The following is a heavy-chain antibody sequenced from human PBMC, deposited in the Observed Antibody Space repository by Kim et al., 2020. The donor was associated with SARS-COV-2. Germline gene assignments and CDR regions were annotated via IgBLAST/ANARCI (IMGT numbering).Heavy chain of an antibody. Sequence: GGSLRLSCVGSGFSFSDYYISWVRQAPGKGLEWVSFISTSGSYIDYADSVKGRFTISRDNAKNSLYLQMNSLTAEDTAVFYCARGGRTTVIPWDIWGQGSMVTVSS. CDR1: GFSFSDYY. CDR2: ISTSGSYI. D-gene: IGHD4-17*01. CDR3: ARGGRTTVIPWDI. J-gene: IGHJ3*02. V-gene: IGHV3-11*05.